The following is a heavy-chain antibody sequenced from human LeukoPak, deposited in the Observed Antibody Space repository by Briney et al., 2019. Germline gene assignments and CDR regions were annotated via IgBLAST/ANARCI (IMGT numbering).Heavy chain of an antibody. V-gene: IGHV4-34*01. CDR3: ARKETGSDGAFGY. CDR2: INQVEST. CDR1: ATPPSSYY. D-gene: IGHD2-15*01. J-gene: IGHJ4*02. Sequence: PSEGMSPTCLVDATPPSSYYWSWVRQLPGRGREWNGEINQVESTNYKPSLKSRVSISVDTSKNQFSLKKRSVTAADTAVYYCARKETGSDGAFGYWGRATPVSVS.